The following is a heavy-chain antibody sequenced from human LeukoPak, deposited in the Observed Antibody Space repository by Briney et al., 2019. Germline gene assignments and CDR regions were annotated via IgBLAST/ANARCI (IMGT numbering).Heavy chain of an antibody. CDR1: GFTFSSYA. CDR2: ISSSGSIT. D-gene: IGHD3-10*01. V-gene: IGHV3-48*01. Sequence: GGSLRLSCAASGFTFSSYAMSWVRQAPGKGLEWVSHISSSGSITYYGDSVKGRITISRDNAKNSVSLYMNSLRAEDSAVYYCARPGITAFDIWGQGTMVTVSS. CDR3: ARPGITAFDI. J-gene: IGHJ3*02.